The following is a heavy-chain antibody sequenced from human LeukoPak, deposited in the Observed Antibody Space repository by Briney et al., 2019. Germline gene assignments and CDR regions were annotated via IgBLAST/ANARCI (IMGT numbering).Heavy chain of an antibody. V-gene: IGHV4-38-2*02. CDR3: ARDFAVGAWAFDL. J-gene: IGHJ3*01. CDR2: IYHSGSP. CDR1: GYSISSGYY. Sequence: SETLSLTCTVSGYSISSGYYWGWIRQPPGKGREGIGSIYHSGSPCYNPSPKSRVTISVDTSKPQFSLKLRSVPAADTAVYYCARDFAVGAWAFDLWGQGTMVTVSS. D-gene: IGHD1-26*01.